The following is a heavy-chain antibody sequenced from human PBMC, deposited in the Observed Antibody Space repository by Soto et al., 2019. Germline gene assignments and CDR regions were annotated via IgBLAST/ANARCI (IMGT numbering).Heavy chain of an antibody. D-gene: IGHD2-2*01. CDR2: LYHIGST. V-gene: IGHV4-38-2*01. J-gene: IGHJ6*02. CDR3: RSSTSWYDEYCVDV. Sequence: PSQPMPVTCAVSGYSIGNVNYWALIRQTPGRGLEWIGSLYHIGSTHYNTSLKSRVTISVDTSKNHFSLELSSVTAADTAMYYCRSSTSWYDEYCVDVSAQGP. CDR1: GYSIGNVNY.